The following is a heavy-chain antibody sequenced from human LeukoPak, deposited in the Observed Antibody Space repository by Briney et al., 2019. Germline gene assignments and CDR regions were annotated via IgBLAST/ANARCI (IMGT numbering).Heavy chain of an antibody. D-gene: IGHD2-15*01. Sequence: PGGSLRLSCAASGFTFSSYEMNWVRQAPGKGLEWVSYISSSGSTIYYADSVKGRFTISRDNAKNSLYLQMNSLRAEDTAVYYCARVGEGGSLMDYWGQGTLVTVSS. V-gene: IGHV3-48*03. J-gene: IGHJ4*02. CDR2: ISSSGSTI. CDR1: GFTFSSYE. CDR3: ARVGEGGSLMDY.